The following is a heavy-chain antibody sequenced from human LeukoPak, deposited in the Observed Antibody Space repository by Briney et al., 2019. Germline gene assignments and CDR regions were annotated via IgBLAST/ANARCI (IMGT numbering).Heavy chain of an antibody. Sequence: GASVKVSCKASGYTFTSYDINWVRQASGQGLEWMGWMNPNSGNTGYAQKFQGRVTMTRNTSISTAYMELSSLRSEDTAVYYCARGPILPYRGMNNWFDPWGQGTLVTVSS. D-gene: IGHD5-12*01. V-gene: IGHV1-8*01. J-gene: IGHJ5*02. CDR1: GYTFTSYD. CDR3: ARGPILPYRGMNNWFDP. CDR2: MNPNSGNT.